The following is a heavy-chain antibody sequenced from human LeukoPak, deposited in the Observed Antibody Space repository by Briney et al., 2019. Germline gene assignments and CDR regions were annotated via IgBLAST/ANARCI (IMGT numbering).Heavy chain of an antibody. D-gene: IGHD5-12*01. CDR1: GYTFTGYY. Sequence: ASVKVSCKASGYTFTGYYIHWVRQAPGQGLEWMGWINPNSGGTNYAQKFQGRVTMTRDTSINTAYMELSRLRSDDTAVYYCAREGVATIGYKRYYYYMDVWGKGTTVTISS. V-gene: IGHV1-2*02. J-gene: IGHJ6*03. CDR2: INPNSGGT. CDR3: AREGVATIGYKRYYYYMDV.